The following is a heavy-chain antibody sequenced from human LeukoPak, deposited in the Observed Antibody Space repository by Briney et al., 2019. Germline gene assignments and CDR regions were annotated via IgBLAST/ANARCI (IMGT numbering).Heavy chain of an antibody. CDR2: IIPIFGTA. V-gene: IGHV1-69*05. D-gene: IGHD2/OR15-2a*01. CDR3: ARVALCIGAFDI. J-gene: IGHJ3*02. Sequence: SVKVSCKASGGTFSSYAISWVRQAPGQGLEWMGGIIPIFGTANYAQKFQGRVTITTDESTSTAYMELSSLRSEDTAVYYCARVALCIGAFDIWGQGTMVTVSS. CDR1: GGTFSSYA.